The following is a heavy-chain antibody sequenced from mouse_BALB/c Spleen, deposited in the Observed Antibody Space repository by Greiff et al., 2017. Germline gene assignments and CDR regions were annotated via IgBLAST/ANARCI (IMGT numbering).Heavy chain of an antibody. Sequence: EVQLVESGPGLVTPSQSLSLTCTVTGYSITSDYAWNWIRQFPGNKLEWMGYISYSGSTSYNPSLKSRISITRDTSKNQFFLQLNSVTTEDTARYYCARGDYGSSWFAYWGQGTLVTVSA. J-gene: IGHJ3*01. V-gene: IGHV3-2*02. CDR2: ISYSGST. CDR1: GYSITSDYA. CDR3: ARGDYGSSWFAY. D-gene: IGHD1-1*01.